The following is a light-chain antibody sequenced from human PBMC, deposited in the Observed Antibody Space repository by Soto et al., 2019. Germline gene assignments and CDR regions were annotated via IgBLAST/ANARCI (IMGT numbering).Light chain of an antibody. CDR3: RRRRSWPRA. V-gene: IGKV3-11*01. CDR1: QSVGSY. J-gene: IGKJ1*01. CDR2: DAT. Sequence: TLSLSXGERATLSCRASQSVGSYLAWFQQKPGQAPRLLIYDATNRATGIPARFNGSGSGTDFTLTISSLEPEDFAVYYCRRRRSWPRAFGQGHKVDI.